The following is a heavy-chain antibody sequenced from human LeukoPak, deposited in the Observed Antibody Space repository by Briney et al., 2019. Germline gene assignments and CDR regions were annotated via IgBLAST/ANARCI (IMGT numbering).Heavy chain of an antibody. CDR3: VRHRGAWTVHDAFAM. V-gene: IGHV3-48*04. Sequence: PGGSLRLSCEGSGFIFSSYSMNWVRQAPGKGLEGLSYISSGGQTVYYADSVKGRFTISRDNAKNSLFLQLNSLRAGDTAVYYCVRHRGAWTVHDAFAMWGQGAMVTVAS. J-gene: IGHJ3*02. CDR2: ISSGGQTV. D-gene: IGHD4-11*01. CDR1: GFIFSSYS.